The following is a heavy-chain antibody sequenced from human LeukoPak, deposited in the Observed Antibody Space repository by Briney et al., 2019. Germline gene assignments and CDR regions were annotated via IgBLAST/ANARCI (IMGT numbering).Heavy chain of an antibody. CDR3: AKAYLPFAFDI. V-gene: IGHV3-23*01. CDR2: ISDRGTST. CDR1: GFTFSNYA. J-gene: IGHJ3*02. Sequence: GGSLRLSCAASGFTFSNYAMSWIRQAPGKGLEWVSGISDRGTSTYYADSVKGRFTISRDDSKNTLYLQMNSLRAEDTAVYYCAKAYLPFAFDIWGQGTMVTVSS.